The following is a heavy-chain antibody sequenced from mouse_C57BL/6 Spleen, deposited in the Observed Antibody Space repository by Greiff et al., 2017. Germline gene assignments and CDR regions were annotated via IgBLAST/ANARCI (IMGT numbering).Heavy chain of an antibody. Sequence: EVKLMESGGGLVQPGGSLKLSCAASGFTFSDYYMYWVRQTPEKRLEWVAYISNGGGSTYYPDTVKGRFTISRDNAKNTLYLQMSRLKSEDTAMYYCARRGLQYYFDYWGQGTTLTVSS. D-gene: IGHD2-4*01. V-gene: IGHV5-12*01. CDR2: ISNGGGST. CDR1: GFTFSDYY. CDR3: ARRGLQYYFDY. J-gene: IGHJ2*01.